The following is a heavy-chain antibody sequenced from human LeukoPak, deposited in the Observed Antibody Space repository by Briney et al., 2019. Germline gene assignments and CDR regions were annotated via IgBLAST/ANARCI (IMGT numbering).Heavy chain of an antibody. J-gene: IGHJ5*02. D-gene: IGHD3-3*01. V-gene: IGHV3-7*01. CDR1: GFTFSSYW. CDR2: IKQDGSEK. CDR3: ARERRGYYDFWSGYSNWFDP. Sequence: GGSLRLSCAASGFTFSSYWMSWVRQAPGKGLEWVANIKQDGSEKYCVDSVKGRFTISRDNAKNSLYLQMNSLRAEDTAVYYCARERRGYYDFWSGYSNWFDPWGQGTLVTVSS.